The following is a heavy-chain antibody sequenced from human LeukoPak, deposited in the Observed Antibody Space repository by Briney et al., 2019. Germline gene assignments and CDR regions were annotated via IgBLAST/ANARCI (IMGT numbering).Heavy chain of an antibody. CDR1: GGSVSSGSYY. CDR3: ARVASGYDVFDI. CDR2: IYYSGST. D-gene: IGHD3-3*01. J-gene: IGHJ3*02. V-gene: IGHV4-61*01. Sequence: SETLSLTCTVSGGSVSSGSYYWSWIRQPPGKGLEWIGYIYYSGSTNYNPSLKSRVTISVDTSKNRFSLKLSSVTAADTAVFYCARVASGYDVFDIWGQGTMVTVSS.